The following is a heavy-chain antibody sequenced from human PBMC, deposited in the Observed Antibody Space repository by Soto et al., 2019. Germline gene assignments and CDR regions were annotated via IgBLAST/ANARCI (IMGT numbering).Heavy chain of an antibody. CDR2: MNPDSGNT. CDR3: AKGSLPGLDAIDI. V-gene: IGHV1-8*01. D-gene: IGHD2-15*01. CDR1: GYTFTSYG. Sequence: ASVKVSCKASGYTFTSYGINWVRQAAGQGLEWMGWMNPDSGNTGYAQKFQGRVTMTRNTSISTAYMELSSLRSEDTAVYYCAKGSLPGLDAIDIWGQGTMVTGSS. J-gene: IGHJ3*02.